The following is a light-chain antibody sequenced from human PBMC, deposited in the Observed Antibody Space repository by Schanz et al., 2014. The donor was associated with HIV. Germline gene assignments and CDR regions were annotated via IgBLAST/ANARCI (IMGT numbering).Light chain of an antibody. CDR3: QHYYSYPYT. Sequence: EIVLTQSPGTLSLSPGERATLSCRASQSVSSSYLAWYQQKPGQAPRLLIYDASSRATGIPARFSGSGSGTEFTLTISSLQSDDFATYYCQHYYSYPYTFGQGTEVEIK. V-gene: IGKV3-20*01. CDR1: QSVSSSY. CDR2: DAS. J-gene: IGKJ2*01.